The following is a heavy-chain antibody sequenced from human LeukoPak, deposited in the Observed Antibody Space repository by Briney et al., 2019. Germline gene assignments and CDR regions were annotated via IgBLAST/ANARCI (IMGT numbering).Heavy chain of an antibody. J-gene: IGHJ4*02. D-gene: IGHD3-22*01. Sequence: SETLSLNCTVSGGSSSSNYWSWIRQPPGQGLEWIGYIYYSGSTNYNPSLKSRVTISVDTSKNQYSLKLSSVTAADTAVYYCARFNTYSSGYDYWGQGTLVTVSS. CDR2: IYYSGST. CDR1: GGSSSSNY. V-gene: IGHV4-59*08. CDR3: ARFNTYSSGYDY.